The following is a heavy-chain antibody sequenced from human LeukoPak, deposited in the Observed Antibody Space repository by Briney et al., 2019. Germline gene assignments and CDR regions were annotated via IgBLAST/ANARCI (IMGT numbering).Heavy chain of an antibody. CDR1: GFTFSNYA. CDR2: MSGGGGST. J-gene: IGHJ4*02. V-gene: IGHV3-23*01. CDR3: AKDRGVIFDSYFDY. D-gene: IGHD3-10*01. Sequence: GGSLRLSCVVSGFTFSNYAMSWVRQAPGKGLEWVSAMSGGGGSTNSADSVKGRFTISRDNFKNTLYLQMNSLRAEDTAVYYCAKDRGVIFDSYFDYWGQGTLVTVSS.